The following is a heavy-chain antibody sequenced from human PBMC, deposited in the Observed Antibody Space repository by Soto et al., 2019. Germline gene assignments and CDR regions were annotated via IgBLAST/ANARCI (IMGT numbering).Heavy chain of an antibody. V-gene: IGHV4-34*01. CDR1: GGSFSGYY. CDR3: ARNGYGDYVDY. D-gene: IGHD4-17*01. J-gene: IGHJ4*02. CDR2: INHSGST. Sequence: PSETLSLTCAVYGGSFSGYYWSWIRQPPGKGLEWIGEINHSGSTNYNPSLKSRVTISVDTSKNQFSLKLSSVTAADTAVYYCARNGYGDYVDYRGQGTLVTVPS.